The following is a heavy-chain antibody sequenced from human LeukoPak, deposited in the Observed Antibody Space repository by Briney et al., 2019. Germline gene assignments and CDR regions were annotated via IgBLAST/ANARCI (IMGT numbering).Heavy chain of an antibody. V-gene: IGHV3-23*01. J-gene: IGHJ5*01. D-gene: IGHD6-19*01. CDR2: ISGSGVDT. CDR3: AKGPNSGWHFSDS. Sequence: GGSLRLSCAASGFTFSSYAMSWIRQAPGKGLEWVSVISGSGVDTYYADSVKGRFTISRDNSKNTLYLQLNSLRAEDTAVYYCAKGPNSGWHFSDSWGQGTLVTVSS. CDR1: GFTFSSYA.